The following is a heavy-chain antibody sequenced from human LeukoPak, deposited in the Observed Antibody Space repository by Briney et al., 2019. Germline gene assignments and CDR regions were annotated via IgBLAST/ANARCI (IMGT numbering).Heavy chain of an antibody. CDR1: GDSISSYY. D-gene: IGHD3-10*01. V-gene: IGHV4-59*01. CDR2: IYYSGST. CDR3: ARVPVRGVAHYYYYMDV. Sequence: KPSETLSLTCTVSGDSISSYYWSWIRQPPGKGLEWIGYIYYSGSTNYNPSLKSRVTISVDTSKNQFSLKLRSVTAAGTAMYYCARVPVRGVAHYYYYMDVWGKGTTVTVSS. J-gene: IGHJ6*03.